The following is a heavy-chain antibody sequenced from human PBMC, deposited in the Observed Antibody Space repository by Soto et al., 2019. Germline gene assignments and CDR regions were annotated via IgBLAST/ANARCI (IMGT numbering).Heavy chain of an antibody. Sequence: GGSLRLSCAASGFSFIKYAMSWVRQAPGKGLEWVSGLSGSGGSTSSADSVKGRFAISRDNSRNTLYLQMNSLRDGDTAIYYCARGFSGGKGHPPDNWGQGSLVTAAS. J-gene: IGHJ4*02. V-gene: IGHV3-23*01. CDR3: ARGFSGGKGHPPDN. CDR1: GFSFIKYA. CDR2: LSGSGGST. D-gene: IGHD3-10*01.